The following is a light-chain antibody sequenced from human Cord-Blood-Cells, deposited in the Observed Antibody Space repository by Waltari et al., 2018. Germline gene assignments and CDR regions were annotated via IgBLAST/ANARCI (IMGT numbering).Light chain of an antibody. CDR3: SSYTSSSTYV. J-gene: IGLJ1*01. CDR1: SSDVGGYNS. V-gene: IGLV2-14*01. CDR2: EVS. Sequence: QSALTQPASVSGSPGQSITISCTGTSSDVGGYNSVSWYQQHPGKAPKLMIYEVSNRPSGVSNRFSGSKSGNTASPTISGLQAEDEADYYCSSYTSSSTYVFGTGTKVTVL.